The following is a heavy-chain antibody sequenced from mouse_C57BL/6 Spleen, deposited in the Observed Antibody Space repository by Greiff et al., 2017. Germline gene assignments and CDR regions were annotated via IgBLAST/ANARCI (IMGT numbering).Heavy chain of an antibody. Sequence: EVQLVESGGGLVKPGGSLKLSCAASGFTFSSYAMSWVRQTPEKRLEWVATISDGGSYTYYPDNVKGRFTISRDNAKNNLYLQMSHLKSEDTAMYYCARDHYGSSYHFDYWGQGTTLTVSS. CDR2: ISDGGSYT. CDR3: ARDHYGSSYHFDY. CDR1: GFTFSSYA. J-gene: IGHJ2*01. D-gene: IGHD1-1*01. V-gene: IGHV5-4*01.